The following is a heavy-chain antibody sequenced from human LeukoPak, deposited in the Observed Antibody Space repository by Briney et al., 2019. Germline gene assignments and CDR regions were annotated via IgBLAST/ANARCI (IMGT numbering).Heavy chain of an antibody. CDR3: ARDSGDYRGGGFNY. CDR2: IIPIFGTA. CDR1: GGTFSSYA. Sequence: ASVKVSCKASGGTFSSYAISWVRQAPGQGLEWMGGIIPIFGTANYAQKFRGRVTITADESTSTAYMELSSLRSEDTAVYYCARDSGDYRGGGFNYWGQGTLVTVSS. V-gene: IGHV1-69*13. D-gene: IGHD2-21*02. J-gene: IGHJ4*02.